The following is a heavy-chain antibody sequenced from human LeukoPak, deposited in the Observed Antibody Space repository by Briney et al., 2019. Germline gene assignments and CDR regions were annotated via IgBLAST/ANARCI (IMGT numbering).Heavy chain of an antibody. Sequence: GGSLRLSCAASGFTFSSYAMHWVRQAPGKGLEWVAVISYDGSNKYYADSVKGRFTISRDNSKNTLYLQMNSLRAEDTAVYYCAKLGGNGDYEYYFDYWGQGTLVTVSS. CDR1: GFTFSSYA. J-gene: IGHJ4*02. V-gene: IGHV3-30*18. CDR3: AKLGGNGDYEYYFDY. D-gene: IGHD4-17*01. CDR2: ISYDGSNK.